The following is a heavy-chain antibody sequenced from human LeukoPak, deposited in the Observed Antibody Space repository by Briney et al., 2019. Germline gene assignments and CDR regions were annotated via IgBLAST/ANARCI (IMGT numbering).Heavy chain of an antibody. CDR1: GFTFSSYW. CDR2: IKQDGSEK. D-gene: IGHD5-24*01. CDR3: AKSGYNRFDY. Sequence: GRSLRLSCAASGFTFSSYWMSCVRQAPGKGLEWVANIKQDGSEKYYVDSVKGRFTISRDNAKNSLYLQMNSLRAEDTAVYYCAKSGYNRFDYWGEGTLVTVSS. J-gene: IGHJ4*02. V-gene: IGHV3-7*03.